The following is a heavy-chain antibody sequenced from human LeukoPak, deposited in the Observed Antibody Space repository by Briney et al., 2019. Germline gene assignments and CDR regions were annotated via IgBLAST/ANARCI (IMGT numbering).Heavy chain of an antibody. CDR2: IYYSGST. V-gene: IGHV4-59*01. CDR3: ARGPTLQYSSSWYGGGFDY. D-gene: IGHD6-13*01. Sequence: KPSETLSLTCTVSGGSISSYYWSWIRQPPGKGLEWIGYIYYSGSTNYNPSLKSRVTISVDTSKNQFSLKLSSVTAADTAVYYCARGPTLQYSSSWYGGGFDYWGQGTLVTVSS. CDR1: GGSISSYY. J-gene: IGHJ4*02.